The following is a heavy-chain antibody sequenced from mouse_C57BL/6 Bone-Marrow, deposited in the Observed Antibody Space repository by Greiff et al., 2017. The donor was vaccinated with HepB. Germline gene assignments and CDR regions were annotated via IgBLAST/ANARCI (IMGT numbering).Heavy chain of an antibody. CDR1: GYAFTNYL. D-gene: IGHD2-4*01. J-gene: IGHJ2*01. CDR2: INPGSGGT. V-gene: IGHV1-54*01. CDR3: ARCPYDYLFDY. Sequence: QVQLKESGAELVRPGTSVKVSCKASGYAFTNYLIEWVKQRPGQGLEWIGVINPGSGGTNYNEKFKGKATLTADKSSSTAYMQLSSLTSEDSAVYFCARCPYDYLFDYWGQGTTLTVSS.